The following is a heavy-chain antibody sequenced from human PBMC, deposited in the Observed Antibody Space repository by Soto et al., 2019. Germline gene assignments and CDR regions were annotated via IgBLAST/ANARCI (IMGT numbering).Heavy chain of an antibody. J-gene: IGHJ6*02. CDR1: GGSISSGGYY. CDR2: IYYSGST. Sequence: SETLSLICTVSGGSISSGGYYWSWIRQHPWKGLEWIGYIYYSGSTYYNPSLKSRVTISVDTSKNQFSLKLSSVTAADTAVYYCARAKYGLPDGMDVWGQGXTVTVYS. D-gene: IGHD4-17*01. V-gene: IGHV4-31*03. CDR3: ARAKYGLPDGMDV.